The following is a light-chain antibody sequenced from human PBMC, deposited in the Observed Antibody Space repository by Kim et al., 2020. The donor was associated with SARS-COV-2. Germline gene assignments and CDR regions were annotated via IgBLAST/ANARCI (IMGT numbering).Light chain of an antibody. J-gene: IGLJ2*01. V-gene: IGLV2-14*03. CDR1: SSDVGSHNY. Sequence: PGQSITISCTGTSSDVGSHNYVSWYQQHPGKAPKLIIFDVSDRPSGVSDRFSGSKSGNTASLTISGLQPEDEGDYYCSSYTTASTLFGGGTQLTVL. CDR2: DVS. CDR3: SSYTTASTL.